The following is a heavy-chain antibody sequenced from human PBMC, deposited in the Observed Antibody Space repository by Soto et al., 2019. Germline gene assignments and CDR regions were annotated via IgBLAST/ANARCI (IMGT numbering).Heavy chain of an antibody. V-gene: IGHV4-30-4*01. Sequence: QVQLRESGPGLVKPSQTLSLTCTVSGGSISSGDYYWSWIRQPPGKGLEWIGYIYYSGSTYYNPSLKSRVNISIDTSKNQFSLKLSSVTAADTAVYYCARDRINYDILTGTRGGFDPWGQGTLVTVSS. CDR2: IYYSGST. CDR1: GGSISSGDYY. CDR3: ARDRINYDILTGTRGGFDP. J-gene: IGHJ5*02. D-gene: IGHD3-9*01.